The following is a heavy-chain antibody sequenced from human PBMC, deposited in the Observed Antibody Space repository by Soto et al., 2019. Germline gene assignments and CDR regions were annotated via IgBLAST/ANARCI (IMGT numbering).Heavy chain of an antibody. CDR1: GYTFTSYG. Sequence: GASVKVSCKASGYTFTSYGISWVRQAPGQGLEWMGRINPNNGSTSYEQKFQGRVTMTRDTSTSTVYMELSSLRSEDTAVYYCVRTGGVATNPNYYYYGMDVWGQGTTVTVSS. D-gene: IGHD5-12*01. J-gene: IGHJ6*02. CDR2: INPNNGST. V-gene: IGHV1-46*03. CDR3: VRTGGVATNPNYYYYGMDV.